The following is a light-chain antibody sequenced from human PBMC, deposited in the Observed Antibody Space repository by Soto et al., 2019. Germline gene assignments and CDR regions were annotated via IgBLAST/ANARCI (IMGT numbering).Light chain of an antibody. V-gene: IGLV2-8*01. CDR1: SSDVGGYKY. Sequence: QSVLTQPPSASGSPGQSVTISCTGTSSDVGGYKYVSWYQHHPGKAPKLMIYEVSKRPSGVPDRFSGSKSGNTASLAVSGLHAEEEADYYCSSYAGSNNFGVVFGGGTQLTVL. J-gene: IGLJ2*01. CDR2: EVS. CDR3: SSYAGSNNFGVV.